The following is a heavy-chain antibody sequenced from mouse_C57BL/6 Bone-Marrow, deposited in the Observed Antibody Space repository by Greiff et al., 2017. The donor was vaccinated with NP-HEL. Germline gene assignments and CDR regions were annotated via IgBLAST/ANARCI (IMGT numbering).Heavy chain of an antibody. CDR1: GYTFTSYW. CDR3: ARSPFIITVVFPLN. V-gene: IGHV1-50*01. D-gene: IGHD1-1*01. CDR2: IDPSDSYT. Sequence: QVQLQQPGAELVKPGASVKLSCKASGYTFTSYWMQWVKQRPGQGLEWIGEIDPSDSYTNYNQKFKGKATLTVDTSSSTAYMQLSSLTSEDSAVYYCARSPFIITVVFPLNWGQGTLVTVSA. J-gene: IGHJ3*01.